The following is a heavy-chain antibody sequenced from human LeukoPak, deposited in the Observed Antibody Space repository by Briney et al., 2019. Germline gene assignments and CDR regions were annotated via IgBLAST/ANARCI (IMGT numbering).Heavy chain of an antibody. D-gene: IGHD3-16*01. CDR2: IKQDGSEK. J-gene: IGHJ3*02. V-gene: IGHV3-7*01. CDR1: GFTFSSYW. Sequence: PGGSLRLSCAASGFTFSSYWMSWVRQAPGKGLEWVANIKQDGSEKYYVDSVKGRFTISRDNAKNTLYLHMNSLRVEDTAVYYCARFYGGSAFDIWGQGTMVTVSS. CDR3: ARFYGGSAFDI.